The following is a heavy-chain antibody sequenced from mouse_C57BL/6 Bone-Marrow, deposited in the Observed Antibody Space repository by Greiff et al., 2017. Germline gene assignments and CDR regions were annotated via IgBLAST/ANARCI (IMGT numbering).Heavy chain of an antibody. J-gene: IGHJ2*01. CDR1: GYSFTGYY. CDR3: LRLLPDY. CDR2: INPSTGGT. D-gene: IGHD1-1*01. Sequence: EVQLQESGPELVKPGASVKISCKASGYSFTGYYMNWVKQSPEKSLEWIGEINPSTGGTTYNQKFKAKATLTVDKSSSTAYMQLKSLTSEDSAVYYCLRLLPDYWGQGTTLTVSS. V-gene: IGHV1-42*01.